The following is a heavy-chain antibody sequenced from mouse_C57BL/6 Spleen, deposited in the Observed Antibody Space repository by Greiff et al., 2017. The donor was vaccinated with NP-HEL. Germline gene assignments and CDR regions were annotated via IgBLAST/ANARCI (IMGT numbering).Heavy chain of an antibody. J-gene: IGHJ3*01. Sequence: QVQLKESGAELARPGASVKLSCKASGYTFTSYGISWVKQRTGQGLEWIGEIYPRSGNTYYNEKFKGKATLTADKSSSTAYMELRSLTSEDSAVYFCARNDYDGASYWGQGTLVTVSA. CDR2: IYPRSGNT. CDR1: GYTFTSYG. V-gene: IGHV1-81*01. D-gene: IGHD2-4*01. CDR3: ARNDYDGASY.